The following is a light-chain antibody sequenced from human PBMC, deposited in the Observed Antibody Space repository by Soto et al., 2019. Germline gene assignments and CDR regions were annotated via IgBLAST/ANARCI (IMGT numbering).Light chain of an antibody. CDR3: QQSYSTPGIRA. Sequence: DIVMTQSPDSLAVSLGERATINCKSSQSFLYSSNNKNYLAWYQQKPGKAPKLLIYAASSLQSGVPSRFSGSGSGTDFTLTISSLQPEDFATYYCQQSYSTPGIRAFGPGTKVDIK. V-gene: IGKV4-1*01. CDR1: QSFLYSSNNKNY. CDR2: AAS. J-gene: IGKJ3*01.